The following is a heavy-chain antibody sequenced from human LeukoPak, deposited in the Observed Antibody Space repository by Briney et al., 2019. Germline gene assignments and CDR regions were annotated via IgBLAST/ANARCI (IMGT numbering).Heavy chain of an antibody. Sequence: QTGGSLRLSCAASGFTFSSYEMNWVRQAPGKGLEWVSYISSSGSTIYYADSVKGRFTISRDNAKNSLYLQMNSLRAEDAAVYYCARGSPYYDFWSGYYIDYWGQGTLVTVSS. CDR2: ISSSGSTI. CDR1: GFTFSSYE. J-gene: IGHJ4*02. CDR3: ARGSPYYDFWSGYYIDY. D-gene: IGHD3-3*01. V-gene: IGHV3-48*03.